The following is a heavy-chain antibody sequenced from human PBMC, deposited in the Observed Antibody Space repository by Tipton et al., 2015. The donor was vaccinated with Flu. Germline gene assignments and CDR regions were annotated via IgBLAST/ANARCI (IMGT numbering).Heavy chain of an antibody. V-gene: IGHV4-39*01. D-gene: IGHD3-10*02. CDR1: GDSITSNSYY. CDR2: IYYSGST. J-gene: IGHJ4*02. Sequence: TLSLTCTVSGDSITSNSYYWGWIRQPPGKGLEWIGNIYYSGSTNYNPSLKSRVTMSVGTSKSQFSLRLGSVTAADTAVYYCARLSYYDVDLKNFYFDYWGQGALVTVSS. CDR3: ARLSYYDVDLKNFYFDY.